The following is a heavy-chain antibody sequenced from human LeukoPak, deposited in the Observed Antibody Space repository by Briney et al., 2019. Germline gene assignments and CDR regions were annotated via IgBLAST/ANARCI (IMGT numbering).Heavy chain of an antibody. Sequence: PSETLSLTCTVSGGSISSSSYYWGWIRQPPGKGLEWIGSIYYSGSTYYNPSLKSRVTISVDTSKNQFSLKLSSVTAADTAVYYCARRQLDGFLDYWGQGTLVTVSS. CDR2: IYYSGST. J-gene: IGHJ4*02. V-gene: IGHV4-39*01. D-gene: IGHD6-6*01. CDR3: ARRQLDGFLDY. CDR1: GGSISSSSYY.